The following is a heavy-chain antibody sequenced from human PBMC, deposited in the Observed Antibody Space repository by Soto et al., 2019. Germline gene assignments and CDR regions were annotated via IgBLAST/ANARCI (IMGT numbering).Heavy chain of an antibody. D-gene: IGHD2-2*01. CDR1: GFTFSPYA. Sequence: QVQLVESGGGVVQPGRSLRLSCAASGFTFSPYAMHWVRQAPGKGLEWVAVISYDGNNKNYADSVKGRLAISRDNSRHTLYLQMNSLRAEDTAVYYCARARLDTPALDYWGQGTLVTVSS. CDR2: ISYDGNNK. CDR3: ARARLDTPALDY. V-gene: IGHV3-30*09. J-gene: IGHJ4*02.